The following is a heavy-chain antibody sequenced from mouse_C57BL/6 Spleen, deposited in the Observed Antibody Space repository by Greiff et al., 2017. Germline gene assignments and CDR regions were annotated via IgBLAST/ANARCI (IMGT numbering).Heavy chain of an antibody. Sequence: QVQLQQPGAELVKPWASVKLSCKASGYPFTSYWMHWVKQRPGRGLEWIGRLAPNSGGTKYNEKFKSKATLTVDKPSSTAYMQLSSLTSEDSAVYYCARSDYDGYYFDYWGQGTTLTVSS. J-gene: IGHJ2*01. CDR3: ARSDYDGYYFDY. CDR2: LAPNSGGT. CDR1: GYPFTSYW. D-gene: IGHD2-4*01. V-gene: IGHV1-72*01.